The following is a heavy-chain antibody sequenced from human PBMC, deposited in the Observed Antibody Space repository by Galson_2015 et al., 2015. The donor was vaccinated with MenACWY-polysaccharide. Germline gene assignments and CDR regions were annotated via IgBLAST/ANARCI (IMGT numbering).Heavy chain of an antibody. V-gene: IGHV3-23*01. D-gene: IGHD4-17*01. Sequence: SLRLSCAVSGFTFSSYVMSWARQAPGKGLEWVSGISGRGGSTYYADSVKGRFTISRDNSKNTLYLQMNSLRADDSAVYYCAKERTTVDIWGQGTMVTVSS. CDR2: ISGRGGST. CDR1: GFTFSSYV. J-gene: IGHJ3*02. CDR3: AKERTTVDI.